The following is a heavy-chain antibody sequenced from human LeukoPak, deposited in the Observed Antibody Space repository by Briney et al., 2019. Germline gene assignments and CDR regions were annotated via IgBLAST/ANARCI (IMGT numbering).Heavy chain of an antibody. J-gene: IGHJ4*02. D-gene: IGHD3-9*01. CDR3: ARGGIRYRYDY. Sequence: SETLSLTCAVYGGSFSGYYWSWIRQPPGKGLEWIWEINHSGSTNYNPSLKSRVTISVDTSKNQFSLKLSSVTAADTAVYYCARGGIRYRYDYWGQGTLVTVSS. V-gene: IGHV4-34*01. CDR2: INHSGST. CDR1: GGSFSGYY.